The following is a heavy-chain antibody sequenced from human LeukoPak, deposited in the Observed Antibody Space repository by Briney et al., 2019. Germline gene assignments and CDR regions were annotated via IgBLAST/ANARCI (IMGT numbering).Heavy chain of an antibody. CDR2: IYHSGST. V-gene: IGHV4-38-2*02. CDR3: ARAGIAVAGTPVYGY. J-gene: IGHJ4*02. D-gene: IGHD6-19*01. Sequence: SETLSLTCTVSGYSISSGYYWGWIRQPPGKGLEWIGSIYHSGSTYYNPSLKSRVTISVDTSKNQFSLKLSSVTAADTAVYYCARAGIAVAGTPVYGYWGQGTLVTVSS. CDR1: GYSISSGYY.